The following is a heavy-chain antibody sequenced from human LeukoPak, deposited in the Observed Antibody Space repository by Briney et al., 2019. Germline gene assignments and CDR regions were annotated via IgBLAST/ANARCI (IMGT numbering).Heavy chain of an antibody. CDR3: AKIRGTSGWYLI. V-gene: IGHV1-18*01. CDR1: GYTFTSYG. CDR2: ISAYNGNT. Sequence: GASVKVSCKASGYTFTSYGISWVRQAPGQGLEWMGWISAYNGNTNYAQKLQGRVTMTTDKSTSTAYMEQGSLRSDDTTVYYCAKIRGTSGWYLIGGQGTLVTVSS. J-gene: IGHJ4*02. D-gene: IGHD6-19*01.